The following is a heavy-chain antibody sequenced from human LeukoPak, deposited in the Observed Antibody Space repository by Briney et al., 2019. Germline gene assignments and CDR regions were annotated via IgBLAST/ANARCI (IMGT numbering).Heavy chain of an antibody. CDR1: GGSFSSSDYY. V-gene: IGHV4-30-4*01. D-gene: IGHD3-22*01. Sequence: PSETLSLTCTVSGGSFSSSDYYWSWIRQPPGKGLEWIGYIFYSGSTYYNTSLKSRVSISFDTSKNQFSLRLSSVTAADTAVYYCARDAAYYDSTGHPIGYMDVWGKGTTVTVS. CDR2: IFYSGST. J-gene: IGHJ6*03. CDR3: ARDAAYYDSTGHPIGYMDV.